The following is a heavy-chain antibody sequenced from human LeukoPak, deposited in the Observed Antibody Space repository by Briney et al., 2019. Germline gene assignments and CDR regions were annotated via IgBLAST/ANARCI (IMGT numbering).Heavy chain of an antibody. Sequence: PGGSLRLSCVASGFILSTSEMNWVRQAPGRGLEWVSFIASDGTIYYADSVKGRFTLSRDNAKNSLYLQMNNLRAEDTAVYYCARVDTAMVNDYWGQGTLVTVYS. CDR2: IASDGTI. J-gene: IGHJ4*02. D-gene: IGHD5-18*01. CDR3: ARVDTAMVNDY. V-gene: IGHV3-48*03. CDR1: GFILSTSE.